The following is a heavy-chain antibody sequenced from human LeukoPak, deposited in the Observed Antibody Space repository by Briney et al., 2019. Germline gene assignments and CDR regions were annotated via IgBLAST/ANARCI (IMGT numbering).Heavy chain of an antibody. J-gene: IGHJ4*02. CDR2: ISRDSDVI. CDR1: GFIFTDYY. CDR3: ARETRSGSKTYEF. Sequence: GGSLRLSCTAPGFIFTDYYMTWIRQALGKGLEWISYISRDSDVIKDAESVKGRFTISRDNAKRSLYLQMDRLRADDTAIYYCARETRSGSKTYEFWGQGTLVTVSS. D-gene: IGHD3-3*01. V-gene: IGHV3-11*05.